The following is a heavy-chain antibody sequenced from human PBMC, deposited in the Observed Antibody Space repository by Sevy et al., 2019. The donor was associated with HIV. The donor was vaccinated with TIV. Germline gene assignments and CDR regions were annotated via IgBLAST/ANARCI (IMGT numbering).Heavy chain of an antibody. Sequence: ASVKVSCKASGYTFTGYYMHWVRQAPGQGLEWMGRINPNSGGTNYAQKFQGRVTMTRDTSISTAYMELGRLRSDDTAVYYCARSGAYDYVWGSYRYGWFDPRGQGTLVTVSS. V-gene: IGHV1-2*06. CDR1: GYTFTGYY. CDR2: INPNSGGT. D-gene: IGHD3-16*02. J-gene: IGHJ5*02. CDR3: ARSGAYDYVWGSYRYGWFDP.